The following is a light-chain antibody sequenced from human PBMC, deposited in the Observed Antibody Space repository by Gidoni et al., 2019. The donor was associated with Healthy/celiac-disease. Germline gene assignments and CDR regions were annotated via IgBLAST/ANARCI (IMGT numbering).Light chain of an antibody. CDR2: GAS. Sequence: EPVMTQSPATLSVSPGERATLSCRASQSVSSNLAWYQQKPGQAPRLLIYGASTRATGIPARFSGSGSGTEFTLTISSLQSEDFAVYYCQQYNNWLALTFGGGTKVEIK. V-gene: IGKV3-15*01. CDR1: QSVSSN. J-gene: IGKJ4*01. CDR3: QQYNNWLALT.